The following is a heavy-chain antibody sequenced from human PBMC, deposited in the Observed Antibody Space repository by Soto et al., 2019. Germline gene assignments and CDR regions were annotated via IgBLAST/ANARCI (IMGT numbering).Heavy chain of an antibody. D-gene: IGHD3-16*01. CDR1: GGSISSYY. V-gene: IGHV4-59*01. CDR3: ARYDGYFDY. J-gene: IGHJ4*02. Sequence: SETLSLTCTVSGGSISSYYWSWIRQPPGKGLEWIGYIYYSGSTNYNPSLKSRVTISVDTSKNQFSLKLGSVTAADTAVYYCARYDGYFDYWGQGTLVTVSS. CDR2: IYYSGST.